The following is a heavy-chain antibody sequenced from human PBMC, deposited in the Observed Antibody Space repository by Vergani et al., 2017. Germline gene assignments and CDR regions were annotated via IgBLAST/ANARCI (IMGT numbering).Heavy chain of an antibody. CDR2: IYYSGST. V-gene: IGHV4-61*01. CDR1: GGSISSSSHY. D-gene: IGHD1-26*01. Sequence: QLQLQESGPGLVKPSETLSLTCTVSGGSISSSSHYWSWIRQPPGQGLEWIGYIYYSGSTNYNPSLNSRVTISVDTSKNQFALKLSSVTAADTAVYYCARDDSGDFDLWGRGTLVTVSS. J-gene: IGHJ2*01. CDR3: ARDDSGDFDL.